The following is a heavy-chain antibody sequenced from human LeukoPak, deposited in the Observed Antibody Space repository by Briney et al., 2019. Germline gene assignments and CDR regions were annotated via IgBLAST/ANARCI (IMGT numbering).Heavy chain of an antibody. V-gene: IGHV4-59*08. CDR1: GGSISSYY. CDR2: IFYSGST. CDR3: ARQTTFSSGRLNYYYYYMDV. J-gene: IGHJ6*03. D-gene: IGHD6-19*01. Sequence: SATLSLTCTVSGGSISSYYWSWIWQPPGKGLEWIGNIFYSGSTNYNPSLQSRVSIAVDTSKNQFSLWMGSVTAADTAVYYCARQTTFSSGRLNYYYYYMDVWGKGTTVTVSS.